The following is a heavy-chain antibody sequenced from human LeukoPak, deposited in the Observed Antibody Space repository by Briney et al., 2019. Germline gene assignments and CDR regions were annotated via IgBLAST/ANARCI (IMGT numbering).Heavy chain of an antibody. CDR1: GFTVITND. CDR2: LYSDGNT. D-gene: IGHD1-14*01. J-gene: IGHJ4*02. CDR3: ARGVEPLAANTLAY. Sequence: GGSLRLSCAASGFTVITNDMTWVRQAPGKGLEWVSVLYSDGNTKYADSVQGRFTISRDNSKNTLYLEMNSLSPDDTAVYYCARGVEPLAANTLAYWGQGTLATVSS. V-gene: IGHV3-53*01.